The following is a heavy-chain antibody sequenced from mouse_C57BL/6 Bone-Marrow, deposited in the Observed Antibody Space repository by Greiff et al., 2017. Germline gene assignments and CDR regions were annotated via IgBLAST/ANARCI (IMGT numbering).Heavy chain of an antibody. Sequence: EVQLQQSGPELVKPGASVKISCKASGYSFTGYYMNWVKQSPEKSLEWIGEINPSTGGTTYNQKFKAKATLTVDKSSSTAYMQLKILTSEDSAVYYCARRNPVAPGDYWGQGTTLTVSS. J-gene: IGHJ2*01. V-gene: IGHV1-42*01. CDR3: ARRNPVAPGDY. CDR2: INPSTGGT. CDR1: GYSFTGYY. D-gene: IGHD1-3*01.